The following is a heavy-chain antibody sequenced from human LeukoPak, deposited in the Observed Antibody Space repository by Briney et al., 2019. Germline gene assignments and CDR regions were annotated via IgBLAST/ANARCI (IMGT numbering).Heavy chain of an antibody. CDR2: ISYDGSNK. CDR1: GFTFSSYG. D-gene: IGHD3-9*01. Sequence: GGSLRLSCAASGFTFSSYGMHWVRQAPGKGLEWVAVISYDGSNKYYADSVKGRFTISRDNSKNTLYLQMNSLRAEDTAVYYCAKDLALLRYFDWLLRARIPDGGFDYWGQGTLVTVSS. J-gene: IGHJ4*02. CDR3: AKDLALLRYFDWLLRARIPDGGFDY. V-gene: IGHV3-30*18.